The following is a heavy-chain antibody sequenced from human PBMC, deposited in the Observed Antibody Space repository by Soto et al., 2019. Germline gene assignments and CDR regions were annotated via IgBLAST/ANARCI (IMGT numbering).Heavy chain of an antibody. CDR1: GGTFSDYA. CDR3: ARGFKVRRVISNYYYYGMDV. Sequence: ASVKVSCKASGGTFSDYAITWVRQAPGQGLEWMGGIIPIFDTANYAQKFQGRVTITADESTSTAYMELSSLRSEDTAVYYCARGFKVRRVISNYYYYGMDVWGQGTTVTVSS. CDR2: IIPIFDTA. V-gene: IGHV1-69*13. J-gene: IGHJ6*02. D-gene: IGHD3-10*01.